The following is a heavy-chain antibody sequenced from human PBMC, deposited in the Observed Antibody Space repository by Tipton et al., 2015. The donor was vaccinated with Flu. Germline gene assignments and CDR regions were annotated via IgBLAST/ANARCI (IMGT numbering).Heavy chain of an antibody. CDR3: AKDRIASKFFYNGMDV. J-gene: IGHJ6*02. Sequence: SLRLSCAASGFTFRTHVMSWVRQAPGKGPEWVAVISGDGDNPHYADSGKGRFTISRDNSKNTLFLQMNSLRLEDTATYHCAKDRIASKFFYNGMDVWGQGTKVIVSS. V-gene: IGHV3-23*01. CDR2: ISGDGDNP. CDR1: GFTFRTHV.